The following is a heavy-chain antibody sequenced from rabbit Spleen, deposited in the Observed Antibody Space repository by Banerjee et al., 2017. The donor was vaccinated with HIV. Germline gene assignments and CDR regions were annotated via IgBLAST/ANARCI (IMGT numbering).Heavy chain of an antibody. J-gene: IGHJ4*01. D-gene: IGHD8-1*01. CDR1: GIDFSSVY. CDR3: ARDGYAGGGYDSFEL. CDR2: IGGGGSGRT. V-gene: IGHV1S40*01. Sequence: QSLEESGGDLVKPGASLTLTCKASGIDFSSVYMCWVRQAPGKGLEWIACIGGGGSGRTYYASWAKGRFTISRTSSTTVTLKMNSLTAADTATYFCARDGYAGGGYDSFELWGPGTLVTVS.